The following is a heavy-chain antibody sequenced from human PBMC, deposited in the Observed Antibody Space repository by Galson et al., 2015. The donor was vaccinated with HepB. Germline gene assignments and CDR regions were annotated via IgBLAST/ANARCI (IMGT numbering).Heavy chain of an antibody. J-gene: IGHJ6*02. V-gene: IGHV3-30-3*01. Sequence: SLRLSCAASEFTFNTYAMHWVRQAPGKGLEWVAVISYDGNNKYYAESVKGRLTISRDNSRSTLYLQMNSLIPEDTAVYYCARGLCGYIYYYVSPLCSYSGLDVWGQGTTVTVSS. CDR3: ARGLCGYIYYYVSPLCSYSGLDV. CDR2: ISYDGNNK. CDR1: EFTFNTYA. D-gene: IGHD5-18*01.